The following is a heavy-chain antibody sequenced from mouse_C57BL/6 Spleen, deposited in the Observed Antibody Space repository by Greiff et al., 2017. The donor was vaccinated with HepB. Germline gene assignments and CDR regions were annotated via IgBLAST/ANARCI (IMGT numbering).Heavy chain of an antibody. J-gene: IGHJ3*01. CDR2: IYPGDGDT. Sequence: LVESGAELVKPGASVKISCKASGYAFSSYWMNWVKQRPGKGLEWIGQIYPGDGDTNYNGKFKGKATMTADKSSSTAYMQLSSLTSEDSAVYFCAYDYDVAYWGQGTLVTVSA. V-gene: IGHV1-80*01. CDR1: GYAFSSYW. CDR3: AYDYDVAY. D-gene: IGHD2-4*01.